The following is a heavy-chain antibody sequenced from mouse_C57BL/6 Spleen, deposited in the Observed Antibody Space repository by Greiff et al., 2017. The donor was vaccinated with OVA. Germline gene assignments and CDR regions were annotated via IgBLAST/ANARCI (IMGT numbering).Heavy chain of an antibody. CDR3: ARISYYGNYDWFAY. CDR2: IHPTSGST. D-gene: IGHD2-1*01. Sequence: QVQLQQPGAELVKPGASVKLSCKASGYTFTSYWMHWVKQRPGQGLEWIGMIHPTSGSTNYNEKFKSKATLTVDKSSSTAYMQLSSLTSEDSAVYYCARISYYGNYDWFAYWGQGTLVTVSA. CDR1: GYTFTSYW. V-gene: IGHV1-64*01. J-gene: IGHJ3*01.